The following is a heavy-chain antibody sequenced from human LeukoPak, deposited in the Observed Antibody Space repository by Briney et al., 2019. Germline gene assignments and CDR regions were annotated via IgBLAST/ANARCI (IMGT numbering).Heavy chain of an antibody. J-gene: IGHJ4*02. CDR3: AKELGLYYDSSGYPRAGDY. V-gene: IGHV3-30*02. D-gene: IGHD3-22*01. CDR1: GFTFSSYG. CDR2: IRYGGSNK. Sequence: PGGSLRLSCAASGFTFSSYGMHWVRQAPGKGLEWVAFIRYGGSNKYYADSVKGRFTISRDNSKNTLYLQMNSLRAEDTAVYYCAKELGLYYDSSGYPRAGDYWGQGTLVTVSS.